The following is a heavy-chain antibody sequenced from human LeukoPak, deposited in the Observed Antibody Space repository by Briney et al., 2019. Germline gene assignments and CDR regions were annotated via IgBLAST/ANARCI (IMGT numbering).Heavy chain of an antibody. J-gene: IGHJ4*02. V-gene: IGHV1-69*04. CDR2: IIPILGIA. D-gene: IGHD1-26*01. CDR1: GGTFSSYA. CDR3: ARDPSGSYPRAFDY. Sequence: GASVKVSCKASGGTFSSYAISWVRQAPGQGLEWMGRIIPILGIANYAQKFQGRVTITADKSTSTAYMELSSLRSEDTAVYYCARDPSGSYPRAFDYWGQGTLVTVSS.